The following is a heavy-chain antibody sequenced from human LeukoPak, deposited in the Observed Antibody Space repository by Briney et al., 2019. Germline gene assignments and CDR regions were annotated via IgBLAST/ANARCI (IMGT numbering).Heavy chain of an antibody. CDR3: AKDHLPGIVVADRDY. Sequence: GGSLRLSCAASGFIFSRYGMSWVRQAPGKGLEWVSAISGSGGTSYYADSVKGRFTISRDNSKNTLYLQINSLRAEDTAVYYCAKDHLPGIVVADRDYWGQGTLVTVSS. CDR1: GFIFSRYG. J-gene: IGHJ4*02. D-gene: IGHD6-19*01. CDR2: ISGSGGTS. V-gene: IGHV3-23*01.